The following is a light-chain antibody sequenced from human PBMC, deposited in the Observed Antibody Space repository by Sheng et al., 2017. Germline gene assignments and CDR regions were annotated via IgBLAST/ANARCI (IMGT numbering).Light chain of an antibody. V-gene: IGKV3-11*01. CDR2: IQS. J-gene: IGKJ4*01. CDR1: QNINSY. CDR3: QQRVLWPRLT. Sequence: EIVLTQSPATLSLSPGERASLSCRASQNINSYIAWFQQKPGLPPDSSSMIQSTGPLAPQPGSLAVGLGTDFTLTISSLEPEDFAVYYCQQRVLWPRLTFGGRDQGGDQ.